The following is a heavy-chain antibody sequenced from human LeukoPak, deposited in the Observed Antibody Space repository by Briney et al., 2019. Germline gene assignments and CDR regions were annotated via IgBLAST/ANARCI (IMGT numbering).Heavy chain of an antibody. J-gene: IGHJ5*02. D-gene: IGHD3-3*01. V-gene: IGHV3-30-3*01. CDR1: GFTFSSYA. Sequence: GGSLRLSCAASGFTFSSYAMHWVRQAPGKGLEWVAVISYDGSNKYYADSVKGRFTISRDNSKNTLYLQMNSLRAEGTAVYYCARAFGVVHLLFGTEVNWFDPWGQGTLVTVSS. CDR3: ARAFGVVHLLFGTEVNWFDP. CDR2: ISYDGSNK.